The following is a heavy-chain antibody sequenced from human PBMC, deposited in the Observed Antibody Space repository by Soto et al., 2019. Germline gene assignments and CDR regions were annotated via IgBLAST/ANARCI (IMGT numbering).Heavy chain of an antibody. J-gene: IGHJ4*02. D-gene: IGHD3-22*01. CDR2: ISYDGSNR. Sequence: GGSLRLSCAASGFTFRTYGMHWVRQAPGKGLEWVAVISYDGSNRYYGDSVKDRFTISRDNSKNMLYLQMNSLRAEDKAVYYCLSTTIAVIMWGQGTLVTVYS. CDR1: GFTFRTYG. V-gene: IGHV3-30*03. CDR3: LSTTIAVIM.